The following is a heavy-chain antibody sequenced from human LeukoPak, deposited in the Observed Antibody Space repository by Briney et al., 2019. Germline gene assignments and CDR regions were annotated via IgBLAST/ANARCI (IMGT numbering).Heavy chain of an antibody. CDR3: ARDQRYYDSSGHLDY. Sequence: APVKVSCKASGYTFTGYYMHWVRQAPGQGLEWMGIINPSGGRTSYAQKFQGRVTMTRDTSTSTVYMELSSLRSEDTAVYYCARDQRYYDSSGHLDYWGQGTLVTVSS. V-gene: IGHV1-46*01. CDR2: INPSGGRT. D-gene: IGHD3-22*01. J-gene: IGHJ4*02. CDR1: GYTFTGYY.